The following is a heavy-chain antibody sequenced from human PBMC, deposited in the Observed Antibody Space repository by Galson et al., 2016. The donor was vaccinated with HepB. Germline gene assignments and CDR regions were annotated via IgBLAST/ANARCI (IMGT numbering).Heavy chain of an antibody. V-gene: IGHV1-18*01. D-gene: IGHD3-9*01. CDR1: GYTFNDYG. CDR2: ISAYNGNT. Sequence: SVTVSCKASGYTFNDYGITWVRQAPGQGLEWVGWISAYNGNTNYAQKVQGRVTMTTDTSTSTAYMELRGLRSDDTAVYYYAREGSQYRNLSAYWSKYYFDYWGQGTLVTVSS. J-gene: IGHJ4*02. CDR3: AREGSQYRNLSAYWSKYYFDY.